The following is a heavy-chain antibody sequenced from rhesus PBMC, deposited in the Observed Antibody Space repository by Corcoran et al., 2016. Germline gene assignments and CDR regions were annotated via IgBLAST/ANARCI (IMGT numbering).Heavy chain of an antibody. V-gene: IGHV4-106*01. D-gene: IGHD3-34*01. CDR3: AREGVAVVDY. CDR1: GGSISDDYY. J-gene: IGHJ4*01. Sequence: QVQLQESGPGLVKPSETLSLTCAVSGGSISDDYYWRWIRQPPGKGREWIGYIYGRGGGTNYNPSLKKRVTIAIDTSKNQCSLKLSSGTAADPAVYYWAREGVAVVDYWGQGVLVTVSS. CDR2: IYGRGGGT.